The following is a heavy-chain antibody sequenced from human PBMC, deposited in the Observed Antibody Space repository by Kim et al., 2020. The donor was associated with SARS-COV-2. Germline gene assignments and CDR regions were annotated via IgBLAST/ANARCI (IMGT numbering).Heavy chain of an antibody. Sequence: ASVKVSCKASGYTFTSYAMNWVRQAPGQGLEWMGWINTNTGNPTYAQGFTGRFVFSLDTSVSTAYLQISSLKAEDTAVYYCARDSNSGWYDWFDPWGQGTLVTVSS. V-gene: IGHV7-4-1*02. CDR3: ARDSNSGWYDWFDP. J-gene: IGHJ5*02. CDR1: GYTFTSYA. CDR2: INTNTGNP. D-gene: IGHD6-19*01.